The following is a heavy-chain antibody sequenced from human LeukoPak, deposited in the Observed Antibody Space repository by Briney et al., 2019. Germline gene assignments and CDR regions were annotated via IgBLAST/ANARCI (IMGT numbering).Heavy chain of an antibody. V-gene: IGHV3-7*01. J-gene: IGHJ4*02. CDR1: EFTFTTYW. CDR3: ARSGYCSGGTCYEDFDH. D-gene: IGHD2-15*01. CDR2: IKQDGSEK. Sequence: GGSLRLSCVASEFTFTTYWMSWVRQAPGKGLEWVANIKQDGSEKYYVDSVKGRFTISRDSAKNSLFLQMNSLRVEDTAVYYCARSGYCSGGTCYEDFDHWGQGTLVTVSS.